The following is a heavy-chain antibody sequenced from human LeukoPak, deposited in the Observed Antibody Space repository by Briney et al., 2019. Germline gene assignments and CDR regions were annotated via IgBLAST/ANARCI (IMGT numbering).Heavy chain of an antibody. CDR1: GFTFSSHA. D-gene: IGHD5-18*01. CDR2: ISGSGGST. V-gene: IGHV3-23*01. CDR3: AKAAGRGYNYGDYFDY. Sequence: PGGSLRLSCAASGFTFSSHAMSWVRQAPGKGLECVSAISGSGGSTYYADSVKGRFTISRDNSKNTLYLQMNSLRAEDTAVYYCAKAAGRGYNYGDYFDYWGQGTLVTVSS. J-gene: IGHJ4*02.